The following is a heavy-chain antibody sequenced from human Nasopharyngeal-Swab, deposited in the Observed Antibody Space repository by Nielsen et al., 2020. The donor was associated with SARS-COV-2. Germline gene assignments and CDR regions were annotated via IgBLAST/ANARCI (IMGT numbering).Heavy chain of an antibody. D-gene: IGHD3-22*01. CDR3: ARGTSNYYDSSGTIDY. CDR2: INHSGST. Sequence: WIRQPPGKGLEWIGEINHSGSTNYNQSLKSRVTISVDTSKNQFSLKLSSVTAADTAVYYCARGTSNYYDSSGTIDYWGQGTLVTVSS. V-gene: IGHV4-34*01. J-gene: IGHJ4*02.